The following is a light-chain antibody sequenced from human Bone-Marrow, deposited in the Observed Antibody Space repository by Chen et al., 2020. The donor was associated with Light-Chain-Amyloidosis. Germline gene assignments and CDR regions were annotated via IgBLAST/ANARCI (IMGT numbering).Light chain of an antibody. CDR3: QVWDRSSDRPV. J-gene: IGLJ3*02. CDR1: TIGSTS. V-gene: IGLV3-21*02. Sequence: SYVLTQPSSVSVAPAQTATMSCGGNTIGSTSVHWYQQTPGQAPLLVVYDDSDRPSGIPERLSGSNSGNTATLTISRVEAGDEADYYCQVWDRSSDRPVFGGGTKLTVL. CDR2: DDS.